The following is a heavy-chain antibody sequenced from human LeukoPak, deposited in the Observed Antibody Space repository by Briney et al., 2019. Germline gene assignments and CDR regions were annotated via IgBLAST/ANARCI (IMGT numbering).Heavy chain of an antibody. CDR3: ARAPRSGSYYNCFDY. D-gene: IGHD3-10*01. Sequence: GRSLRLSCAASGFTFSSYGMHWVRQAPGKGLEWVAVIWYDGSNKYYADSVKGRFTISRDNSKNTLYLQMNSLRAEDTAVYYCARAPRSGSYYNCFDYGGQGTLVTVSS. J-gene: IGHJ4*02. CDR2: IWYDGSNK. CDR1: GFTFSSYG. V-gene: IGHV3-33*01.